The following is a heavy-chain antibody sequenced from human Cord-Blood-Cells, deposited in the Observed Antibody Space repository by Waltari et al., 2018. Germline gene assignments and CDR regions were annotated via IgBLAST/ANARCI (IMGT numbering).Heavy chain of an antibody. V-gene: IGHV4-39*01. CDR2: IYYSEST. Sequence: QLQLQASGPGLVKPSETLSLPCTVSGGSISSSSYSWGWIRQPPGKGLEWIGSIYYSESTYYNPSLKSRVTISVDTSKNQFSLKLSSVTAADTAVYYCARRLQYMYVPYNWFDPWGQGTLVTVSS. J-gene: IGHJ5*02. CDR1: GGSISSSSYS. D-gene: IGHD2-8*01. CDR3: ARRLQYMYVPYNWFDP.